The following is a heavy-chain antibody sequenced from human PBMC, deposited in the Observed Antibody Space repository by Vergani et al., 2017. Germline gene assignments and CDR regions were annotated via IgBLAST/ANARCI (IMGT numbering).Heavy chain of an antibody. Sequence: QVQVVQSGAEVKKSGASVKVSCKTSGYTFSNYYMHWVRQAPGQGLEWMGIINPSGGHTNHAQKFQGRVTMTRDTSTSTVYMELSSLRSEDTAIYYCAGGDSDILNGYQYWGQGILVTVSA. CDR3: AGGDSDILNGYQY. D-gene: IGHD3-9*01. V-gene: IGHV1-46*03. CDR1: GYTFSNYY. CDR2: INPSGGHT. J-gene: IGHJ4*02.